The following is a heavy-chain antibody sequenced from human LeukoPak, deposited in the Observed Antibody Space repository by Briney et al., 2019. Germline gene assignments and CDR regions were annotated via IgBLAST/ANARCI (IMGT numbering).Heavy chain of an antibody. Sequence: GGSLRLSCAASGFTFSSSAMSWVRQAPGKGLEWVSAISGSGGSTYYADSVKGRFTISRDNSKNTLYLQMNSLRAEDTAVYYCAKGSGITMIVVVITDWGQGTLVTVSS. D-gene: IGHD3-22*01. CDR3: AKGSGITMIVVVITD. J-gene: IGHJ4*02. V-gene: IGHV3-23*01. CDR2: ISGSGGST. CDR1: GFTFSSSA.